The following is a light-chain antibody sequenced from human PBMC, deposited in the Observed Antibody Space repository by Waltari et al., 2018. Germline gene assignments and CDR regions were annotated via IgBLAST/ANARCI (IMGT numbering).Light chain of an antibody. CDR2: WAS. CDR1: QNILYSANRNNY. CDR3: QQHYSSPYT. J-gene: IGKJ2*01. Sequence: VSLGERATIKCKSSQNILYSANRNNYLAWYQQKPGQPPKLLIYWASSRETGVPDRFSGSGSGTDFTLTISSLQAEDVAVYYCQQHYSSPYTFGQGTKLEI. V-gene: IGKV4-1*01.